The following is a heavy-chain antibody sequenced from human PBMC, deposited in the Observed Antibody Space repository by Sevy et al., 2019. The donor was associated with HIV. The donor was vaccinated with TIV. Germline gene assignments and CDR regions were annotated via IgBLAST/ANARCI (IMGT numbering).Heavy chain of an antibody. J-gene: IGHJ4*02. Sequence: GGSLRLSCAASGFTFDDYAMHWVRQAPGKGLEWVSGISWNSGSIGYADSVKGRFTIYRDNAKNSLYLQMNSLRAEDTALYYCAKDASYSSSWSGRDYWGQGTLVTVSS. D-gene: IGHD6-13*01. CDR3: AKDASYSSSWSGRDY. V-gene: IGHV3-9*01. CDR1: GFTFDDYA. CDR2: ISWNSGSI.